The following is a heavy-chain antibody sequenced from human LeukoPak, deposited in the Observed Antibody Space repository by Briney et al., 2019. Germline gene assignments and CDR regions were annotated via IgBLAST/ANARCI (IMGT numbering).Heavy chain of an antibody. CDR3: ARGTASMISYYYYYGMDV. D-gene: IGHD3-22*01. CDR2: INHSGST. Sequence: SETLSLTYAVYGGSFSGYYWSWIRQPPGKGLEWIGEINHSGSTNYNPSLKSRVTISVDTSKNQFSLKLSSVTAADTAVYYCARGTASMISYYYYYGMDVWGQGTTVTVSS. V-gene: IGHV4-34*01. J-gene: IGHJ6*02. CDR1: GGSFSGYY.